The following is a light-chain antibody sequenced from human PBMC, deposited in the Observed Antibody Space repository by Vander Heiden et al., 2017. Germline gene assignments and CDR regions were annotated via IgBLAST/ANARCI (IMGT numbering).Light chain of an antibody. CDR2: SAS. Sequence: DLQMTPSPSSLSASVGDRVTITCRASQDITDDLGWYQQRPGKAPKRLIYSASSLQSGVPSRFSGSGSGTDFTLTISSLQPEDFATYYFLQHHSFPLTFGGGTKVEIK. CDR3: LQHHSFPLT. J-gene: IGKJ4*01. V-gene: IGKV1-17*01. CDR1: QDITDD.